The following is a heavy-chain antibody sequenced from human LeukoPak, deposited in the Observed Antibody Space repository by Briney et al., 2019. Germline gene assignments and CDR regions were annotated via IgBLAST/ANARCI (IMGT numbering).Heavy chain of an antibody. J-gene: IGHJ4*02. CDR3: ARDQDNSPFDL. V-gene: IGHV4-4*07. CDR1: GDSVRNYY. Sequence: AVTLSLPCSVSGDSVRNYYWNWIRQPAGKGLEWIGRIYVSGSTNLNPSLKSRVTMSVDTSKNQFSLELSSVTAADTAVYYCARDQDNSPFDLWGQGTLVIVSS. CDR2: IYVSGST.